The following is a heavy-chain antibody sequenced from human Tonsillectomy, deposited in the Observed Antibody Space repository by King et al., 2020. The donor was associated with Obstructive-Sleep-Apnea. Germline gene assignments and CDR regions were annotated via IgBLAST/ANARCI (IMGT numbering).Heavy chain of an antibody. V-gene: IGHV3-48*04. CDR2: ISSSSTI. D-gene: IGHD6-19*01. Sequence: VQLVESGGGLVQPGGSLRLSCAASGFTFSSYSMNWVRQAPGKGLEWVSYISSSSTIYYADSVKGRFTISRDNAKNSLYLQMNSLRAEDTAVYYCARAAARQWLVRDYYYYGMDVWGQGTTVTVSS. J-gene: IGHJ6*02. CDR3: ARAAARQWLVRDYYYYGMDV. CDR1: GFTFSSYS.